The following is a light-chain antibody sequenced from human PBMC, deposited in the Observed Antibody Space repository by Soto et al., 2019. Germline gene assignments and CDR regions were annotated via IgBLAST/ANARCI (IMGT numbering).Light chain of an antibody. CDR1: QSVRDNY. J-gene: IGKJ1*01. Sequence: EIVLTRSPGTVSLSPGERATLSCRASQSVRDNYLAWYQQKPGQAPSLLIFDTSRGATGIPDRFTGSGSGTDFALTISRVEPQDIAVYFCQQYGSSPGTFGQGTKVDIK. V-gene: IGKV3-20*01. CDR3: QQYGSSPGT. CDR2: DTS.